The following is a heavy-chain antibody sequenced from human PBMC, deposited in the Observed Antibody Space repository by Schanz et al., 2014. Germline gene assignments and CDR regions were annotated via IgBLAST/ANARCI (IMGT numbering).Heavy chain of an antibody. Sequence: QVQLVESGGGVVQPGGSLRLSCAASGFTFTNLGMHWVRRAPGKGLEWVAFMSHDGTNKYYTDSVKGRFTISRDNSRNTLYLQMNSLRAEDTAVYYCARVETAGFYSYYYSMDVWGQGTTVTVSS. CDR2: MSHDGTNK. D-gene: IGHD6-13*01. CDR3: ARVETAGFYSYYYSMDV. CDR1: GFTFTNLG. J-gene: IGHJ6*02. V-gene: IGHV3-30*19.